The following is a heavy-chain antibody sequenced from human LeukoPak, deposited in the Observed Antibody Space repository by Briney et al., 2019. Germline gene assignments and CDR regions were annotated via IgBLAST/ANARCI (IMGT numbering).Heavy chain of an antibody. Sequence: GGSLRLSCAASGFTFSDYFMSWIRQAPGKGLEWVSYISSSGSTIYYADSVKGRFTISRDNAKNSLYLQMYSLRAEDTAVYYCARYGVVAAIDYWGQGTLVTVSS. CDR2: ISSSGSTI. CDR3: ARYGVVAAIDY. D-gene: IGHD2-15*01. V-gene: IGHV3-11*01. CDR1: GFTFSDYF. J-gene: IGHJ4*02.